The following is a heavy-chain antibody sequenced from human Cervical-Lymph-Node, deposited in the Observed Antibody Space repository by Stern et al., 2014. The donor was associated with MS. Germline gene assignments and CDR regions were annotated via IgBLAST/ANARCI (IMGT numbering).Heavy chain of an antibody. CDR2: ISSSSSTI. J-gene: IGHJ6*02. CDR1: GFTFSSYS. V-gene: IGHV3-48*02. CDR3: ARGGHDYGDYAEEYYYYGMDV. Sequence: EVQLVQSGGGLVQPGGPLRLSCAASGFTFSSYSMNWVRQAPGKGLEWVSYISSSSSTIYYADSVKGRFTISRDNSKNTLYLQMNSLRDEDTAVYYCARGGHDYGDYAEEYYYYGMDVWGQGTTVTVSS. D-gene: IGHD4-17*01.